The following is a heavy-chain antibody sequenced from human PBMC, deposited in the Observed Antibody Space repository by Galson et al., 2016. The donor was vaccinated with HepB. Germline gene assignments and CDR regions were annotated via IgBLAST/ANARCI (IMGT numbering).Heavy chain of an antibody. CDR1: GFSFSNYA. CDR3: AKDIRYSGYEGSFDL. CDR2: ISGSGERT. Sequence: SLRLSCAASGFSFSNYAMSWVRQAPGKGLEWVSGISGSGERTHYADSVKGRFTISRDNSENTLSLEMNSLRAEDTAVYSCAKDIRYSGYEGSFDLWGQGTLVTVSS. D-gene: IGHD5-12*01. V-gene: IGHV3-23*01. J-gene: IGHJ4*02.